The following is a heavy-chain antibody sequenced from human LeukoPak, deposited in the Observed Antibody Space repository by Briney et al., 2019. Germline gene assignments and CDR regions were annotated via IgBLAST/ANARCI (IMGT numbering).Heavy chain of an antibody. D-gene: IGHD3-9*01. CDR1: GYTFTSYA. J-gene: IGHJ5*02. Sequence: ASVKVSCKASGYTFTSYAMHWVRQAPGQRLEWMGWINAGNGNTKYSQKFQGRVTITRDTSASTAYMELSSLRSEDTAAYYCAREFNVLRYFDWLSDLPNWFDPWGQGTLVTVSS. CDR3: AREFNVLRYFDWLSDLPNWFDP. CDR2: INAGNGNT. V-gene: IGHV1-3*01.